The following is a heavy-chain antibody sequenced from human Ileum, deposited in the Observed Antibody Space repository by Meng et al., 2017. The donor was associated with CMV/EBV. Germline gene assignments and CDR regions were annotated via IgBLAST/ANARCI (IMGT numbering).Heavy chain of an antibody. V-gene: IGHV4-4*07. J-gene: IGHJ4*02. D-gene: IGHD7-27*01. CDR1: GGSMSSYD. CDR3: AREGPTDWGRALDY. CDR2: IYTSGSS. Sequence: HGERHESGPGLLKPSETLSLPCTVAGGSMSSYDWSWIRQPAGKGLEWIGRIYTSGSSNYNSSLKSRVTMSVDTSKNQFSMKLNSVTAADTAVYYCAREGPTDWGRALDYWGQGTLVTVSS.